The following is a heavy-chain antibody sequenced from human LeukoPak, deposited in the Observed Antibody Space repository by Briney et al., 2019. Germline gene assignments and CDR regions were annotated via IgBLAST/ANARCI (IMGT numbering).Heavy chain of an antibody. Sequence: GGSLRLSCAASGFTFSSYWMHWVRQAPGKGLVWVSRINSDGSSTSYADSVKGRFTISRDNAKNTQYLQMNSLRAEDTAVYYCARGVGYYDILTGYFFDPWGQGTLVTVSS. CDR2: INSDGSST. J-gene: IGHJ5*02. CDR3: ARGVGYYDILTGYFFDP. D-gene: IGHD3-9*01. CDR1: GFTFSSYW. V-gene: IGHV3-74*01.